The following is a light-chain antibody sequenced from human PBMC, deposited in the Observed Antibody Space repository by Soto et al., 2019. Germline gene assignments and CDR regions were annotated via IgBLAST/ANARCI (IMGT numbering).Light chain of an antibody. CDR3: QQYDNLPLI. Sequence: IQMTQAPSSLSASVGDRVTITCQATQDIRKYLNWYQQKPGKAPKLLIYDASSLETGVPSRFSGSGSGTDFTLTIRSLQPEDFATYYCQQYDNLPLIFGKGKQREIK. CDR2: DAS. V-gene: IGKV1-33*01. J-gene: IGKJ5*01. CDR1: QDIRKY.